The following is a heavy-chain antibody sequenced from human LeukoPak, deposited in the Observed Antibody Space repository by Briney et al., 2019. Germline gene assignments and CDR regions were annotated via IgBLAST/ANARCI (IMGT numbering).Heavy chain of an antibody. CDR2: ISYDKDKE. V-gene: IGHV3-30*03. Sequence: GGSLRLSCAASGFILSAYSMHWVRQTPGKGLEWLAVISYDKDKEYYADSVRGRFTISRDNSRDTLYLQMNSLRPEDTTVYFCARDPFGGKIFDFWGQGTLVTVSS. CDR1: GFILSAYS. CDR3: ARDPFGGKIFDF. J-gene: IGHJ4*02. D-gene: IGHD3-16*01.